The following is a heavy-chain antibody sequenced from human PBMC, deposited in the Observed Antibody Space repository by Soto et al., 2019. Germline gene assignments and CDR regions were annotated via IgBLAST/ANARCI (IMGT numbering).Heavy chain of an antibody. CDR1: GFTFSSYA. CDR2: ISYDGSNK. J-gene: IGHJ4*02. V-gene: IGHV3-30-3*01. D-gene: IGHD3-22*01. CDR3: ARGESSGYYLIDY. Sequence: QVQLVESGGGVVQPGRSLRLSCAASGFTFSSYAMHWVRQAPGKGLEWVAVISYDGSNKYYADSVKGRFTISGDNSKNTLYLQMNSLRAEDTAVYYCARGESSGYYLIDYWGQGNLVTVSS.